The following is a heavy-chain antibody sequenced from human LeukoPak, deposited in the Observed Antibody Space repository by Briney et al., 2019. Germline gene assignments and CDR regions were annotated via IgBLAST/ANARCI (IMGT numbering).Heavy chain of an antibody. Sequence: GASVKVFCKASGGTFSSYAISWVRQAPGQGLEWMGGIIPIFGTENYAQKFQGRVTITADESTSTAQMELSSLKSEDTAVYYCARDTRGTARGYDYWGQGTLVTVSS. CDR2: IIPIFGTE. V-gene: IGHV1-69*13. CDR1: GGTFSSYA. J-gene: IGHJ4*02. CDR3: ARDTRGTARGYDY. D-gene: IGHD1-1*01.